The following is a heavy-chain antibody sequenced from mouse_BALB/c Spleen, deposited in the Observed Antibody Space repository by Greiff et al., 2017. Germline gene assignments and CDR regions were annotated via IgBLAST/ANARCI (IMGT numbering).Heavy chain of an antibody. Sequence: QVQLQQSGAELARPGASVKLSCKASGYTFTDYYINWVKQRTGQGLEWIGEIYPGSGNTYYNEKFKGKATLTADKSSSTAYMQLSSLTSEDSAVYFCARDRDYAMDYWGQGTSVTVSS. J-gene: IGHJ4*01. D-gene: IGHD3-2*01. CDR1: GYTFTDYY. V-gene: IGHV1-77*01. CDR2: IYPGSGNT. CDR3: ARDRDYAMDY.